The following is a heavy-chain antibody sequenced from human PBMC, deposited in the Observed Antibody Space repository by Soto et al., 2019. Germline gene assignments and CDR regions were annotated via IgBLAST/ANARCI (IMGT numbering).Heavy chain of an antibody. Sequence: QVQLVQSGAEVKKPGASVKVSCKASGYTFTSYDINWVRQATGQGLEWMGWMNPNSGNTGYAQKFQGRVTMTRNTSISTAYMELSSLRSEDTAVYYCARAPGYCSGGSCYWYSYYYYKDVWGKGTTVTVSS. CDR1: GYTFTSYD. D-gene: IGHD2-15*01. CDR3: ARAPGYCSGGSCYWYSYYYYKDV. CDR2: MNPNSGNT. V-gene: IGHV1-8*01. J-gene: IGHJ6*03.